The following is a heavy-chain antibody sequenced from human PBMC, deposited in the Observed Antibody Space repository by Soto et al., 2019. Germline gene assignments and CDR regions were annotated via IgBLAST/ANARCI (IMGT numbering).Heavy chain of an antibody. CDR3: ARHVRSSGWDPHEYYCYYGMDV. D-gene: IGHD6-19*01. CDR2: IYYSGST. CDR1: GGSISSYY. Sequence: PSETLSLTCTVSGGSISSYYWSWIRQPPGKGLEWIGYIYYSGSTNYNPSLKSRVTISVDTSKNQFSLKLSSVTAADTAVYYCARHVRSSGWDPHEYYCYYGMDVWGQGTTVTVSS. J-gene: IGHJ6*02. V-gene: IGHV4-59*08.